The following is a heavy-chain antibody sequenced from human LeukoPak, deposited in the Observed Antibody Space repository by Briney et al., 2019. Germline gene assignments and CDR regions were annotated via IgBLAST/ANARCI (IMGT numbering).Heavy chain of an antibody. J-gene: IGHJ4*02. CDR3: ARDRAMVRGVITVDY. Sequence: GGSLRLSCAASGFTFSKMNWVRQAPGRGLEWVSYISSSGSTIYYADSVKGRFTISRDNAKNSLYLQMNSLRAEDTAVYYCARDRAMVRGVITVDYWGRGTLVTVSS. CDR1: GFTFSK. V-gene: IGHV3-48*03. D-gene: IGHD3-10*01. CDR2: ISSSGSTI.